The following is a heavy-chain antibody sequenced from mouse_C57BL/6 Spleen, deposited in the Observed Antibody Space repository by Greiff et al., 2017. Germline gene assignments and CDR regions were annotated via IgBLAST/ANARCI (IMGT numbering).Heavy chain of an antibody. V-gene: IGHV5-17*01. CDR3: ARGDGYYEGYFDV. CDR1: GFTFSDYG. Sequence: EVKLQESGGGLVKPGGSLKLSCAASGFTFSDYGMHWVRQAPEKGLEWVAYISSGSSTIYYADTVKGRFTISRDNAKNTLFLQMTSLRSEDTAMYYCARGDGYYEGYFDVWGTGTTVTVSS. D-gene: IGHD2-3*01. CDR2: ISSGSSTI. J-gene: IGHJ1*03.